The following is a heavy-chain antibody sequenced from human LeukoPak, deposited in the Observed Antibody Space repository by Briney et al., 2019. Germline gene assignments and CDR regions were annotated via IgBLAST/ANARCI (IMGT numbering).Heavy chain of an antibody. D-gene: IGHD3-9*01. Sequence: ASVKVSCKASGYTFTGYYMHWVRQAPGQGLEWMGWINPNSGGTNYAQKFQGRVTMTRDTSISTAYMELSRLRSDDTAVYYCARFTATYYDILTGYQKKADAFDIWGQGTMVTVSS. CDR3: ARFTATYYDILTGYQKKADAFDI. J-gene: IGHJ3*02. V-gene: IGHV1-2*02. CDR2: INPNSGGT. CDR1: GYTFTGYY.